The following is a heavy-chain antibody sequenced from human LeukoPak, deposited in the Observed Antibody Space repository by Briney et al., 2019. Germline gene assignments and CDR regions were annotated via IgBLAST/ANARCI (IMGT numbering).Heavy chain of an antibody. J-gene: IGHJ4*02. CDR2: ISSSSSYI. Sequence: GGSLRLSCAASGFTFSSYSMNWVRQAPGKGLEWVSSISSSSSYIYYADSVKGRFTISRDNAKNSLYLQMNSLRAEDTAVYYCARDATGTTGQLDYWGQGTLVTVSS. CDR3: ARDATGTTGQLDY. D-gene: IGHD1-1*01. CDR1: GFTFSSYS. V-gene: IGHV3-21*01.